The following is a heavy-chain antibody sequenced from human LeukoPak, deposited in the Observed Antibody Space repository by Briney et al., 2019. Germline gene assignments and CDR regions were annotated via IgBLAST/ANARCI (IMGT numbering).Heavy chain of an antibody. Sequence: SETLSLTCTVSGDSISSGSYLWSWIRQSAGKGLEWIGRTYIGGDTNYNPSLKSRVTISLDTSKNQISLRLSSVTAADTAVYYCARDPRGVKAILGAFDIWGQGTTVTVSS. D-gene: IGHD2-21*01. CDR2: TYIGGDT. CDR3: ARDPRGVKAILGAFDI. CDR1: GDSISSGSYL. J-gene: IGHJ3*02. V-gene: IGHV4-61*02.